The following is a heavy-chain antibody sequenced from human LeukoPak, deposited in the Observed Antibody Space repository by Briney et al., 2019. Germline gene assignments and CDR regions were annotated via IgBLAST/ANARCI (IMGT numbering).Heavy chain of an antibody. CDR3: AKDPRILYYFDGMDV. Sequence: PGGSLRLSCAASGFTFSAYGMNWFRQAPGKGLEWVSAITYSSGNTYYADSVKGRFTISRDNSKNTLYLQMNSLRAEDTAVYYCAKDPRILYYFDGMDVWGQGTTVTVSS. V-gene: IGHV3-23*01. CDR1: GFTFSAYG. J-gene: IGHJ6*02. CDR2: ITYSSGNT. D-gene: IGHD1-14*01.